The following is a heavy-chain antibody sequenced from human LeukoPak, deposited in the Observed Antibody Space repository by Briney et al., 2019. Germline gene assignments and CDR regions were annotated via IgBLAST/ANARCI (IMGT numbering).Heavy chain of an antibody. CDR3: AKEEYISSWYPSDY. V-gene: IGHV3-30*18. J-gene: IGHJ4*02. D-gene: IGHD6-13*01. CDR2: ISYDGSNK. CDR1: GFSFRSYG. Sequence: PGRSLRLSCAASGFSFRSYGMHWVRQAPGKGLEWVAIISYDGSNKYYADSVKGRFTISRDNSKNTLYLQMNSLRAEDTAVYYCAKEEYISSWYPSDYWGQGTLVTVSP.